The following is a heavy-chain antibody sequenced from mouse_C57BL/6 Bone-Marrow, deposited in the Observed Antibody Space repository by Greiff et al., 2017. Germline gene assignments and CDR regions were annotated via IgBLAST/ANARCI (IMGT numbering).Heavy chain of an antibody. CDR1: GYTFTGYW. D-gene: IGHD2-1*01. J-gene: IGHJ3*01. Sequence: QVQLQQSGAELMKPGASVKLSCKATGYTFTGYWIEWVKQRPGHGLEWIGEILPGSGSTNSNEKFKGKATFTADTSSNTAYMQLSSLTTEDSAIYYCARDGNFWFAYWGQGTLVTVSA. CDR3: ARDGNFWFAY. V-gene: IGHV1-9*01. CDR2: ILPGSGST.